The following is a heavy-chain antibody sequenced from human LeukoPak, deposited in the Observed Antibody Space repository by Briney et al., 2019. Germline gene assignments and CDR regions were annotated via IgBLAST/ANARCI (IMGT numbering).Heavy chain of an antibody. D-gene: IGHD4-17*01. CDR3: ASTFTVTTNRPPFDY. CDR1: GFTFSSYA. Sequence: GGSLRLSCAASGFTFSSYAMSWVRQAPGKGLEWVSAISGSGGSTYYADSVKGRFTISRDNSKNTLYLQMNSLRAEDTAVYYCASTFTVTTNRPPFDYWGQGTLVTVSS. J-gene: IGHJ4*02. CDR2: ISGSGGST. V-gene: IGHV3-23*01.